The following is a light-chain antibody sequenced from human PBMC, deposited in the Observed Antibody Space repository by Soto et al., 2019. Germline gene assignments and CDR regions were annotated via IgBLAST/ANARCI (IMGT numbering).Light chain of an antibody. V-gene: IGKV3-11*01. CDR2: DAS. J-gene: IGKJ5*01. CDR1: QNISSF. Sequence: IVLTQSPATLSLSPGERATLSCRASQNISSFLAWYQQKPGQAPRLLIYDASNRATGIPARFSGTGSGTDFTLTISSLEPEDFAVYYCQQRSNWPPITFGQGTRLEIK. CDR3: QQRSNWPPIT.